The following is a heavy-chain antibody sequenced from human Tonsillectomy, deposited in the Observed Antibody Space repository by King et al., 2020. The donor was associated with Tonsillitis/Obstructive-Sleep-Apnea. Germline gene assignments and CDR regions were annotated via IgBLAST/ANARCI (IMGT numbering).Heavy chain of an antibody. D-gene: IGHD2-8*01. Sequence: VQLVESGGGLVQPGRSLRLSCSASGFTFGDYAMTWVRQAPGKGLEWVGFITSKAYGGTPEYAESVKGRFTISRDASKSVAYLQMNSLKTEDTAVYYFARHLLSQSTKNSDSWGQGTLVTVSP. CDR3: ARHLLSQSTKNSDS. V-gene: IGHV3-49*04. CDR2: ITSKAYGGTP. J-gene: IGHJ4*02. CDR1: GFTFGDYA.